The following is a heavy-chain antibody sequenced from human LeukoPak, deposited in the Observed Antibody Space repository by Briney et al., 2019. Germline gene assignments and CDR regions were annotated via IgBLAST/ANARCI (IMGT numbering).Heavy chain of an antibody. D-gene: IGHD3-22*01. CDR1: GYTFTSYG. V-gene: IGHV1-18*01. CDR3: ATHYYDSSGYYLDFDY. J-gene: IGHJ4*02. Sequence: ASVTVSCTASGYTFTSYGISWVRQAPGQGLEWMGWISAYNGNTNYAQKLQGRVTMTIDTSTSTAYMELRSLRSDDTAVYYCATHYYDSSGYYLDFDYWGQGTLVTVSS. CDR2: ISAYNGNT.